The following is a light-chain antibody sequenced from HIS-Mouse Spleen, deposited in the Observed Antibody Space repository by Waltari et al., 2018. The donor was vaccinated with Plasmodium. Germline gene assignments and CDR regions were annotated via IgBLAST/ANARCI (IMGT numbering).Light chain of an antibody. J-gene: IGKJ2*01. CDR1: QRASSN. V-gene: IGKV3-15*01. CDR2: GAS. Sequence: EIVMPQSPATLSVSPGERATLSCRASQRASSNLAWYQQKPGQAPRLLIYGASTRATGIPARFSGSGSGTEFTLTISSLQSEDFAVYYCQQYNNWPPYTFGQGTKLEIK. CDR3: QQYNNWPPYT.